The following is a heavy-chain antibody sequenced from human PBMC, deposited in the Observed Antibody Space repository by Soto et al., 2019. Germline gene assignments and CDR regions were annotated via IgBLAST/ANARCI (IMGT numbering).Heavy chain of an antibody. CDR1: GFTFTTYA. V-gene: IGHV3-64D*08. CDR3: VKVPRSIIVPSYFDY. Sequence: GGSLRLSCSASGFTFTTYAMYWVRQAPGKGLEYVSSISTNGGRTDYADSVKGRFTISRDNSKNTLYLQMSSLKAEDTAKYYSVKVPRSIIVPSYFDYWCQGSLVTVSS. CDR2: ISTNGGRT. J-gene: IGHJ4*02. D-gene: IGHD3-22*01.